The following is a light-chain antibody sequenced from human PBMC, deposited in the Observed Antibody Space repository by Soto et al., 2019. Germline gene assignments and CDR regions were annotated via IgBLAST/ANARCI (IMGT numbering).Light chain of an antibody. CDR3: QLYDNLLLT. CDR2: VAS. V-gene: IGKV1-33*01. CDR1: QDISNH. Sequence: DIQMTQSPSSLSASVGDRVTITCQASQDISNHLNWYQQKPGKAPKLLIYVASNLDTGVPSRFSGSGSGTGFTFTISSLQPEDVATYYCQLYDNLLLTFAGGTKVDIK. J-gene: IGKJ4*01.